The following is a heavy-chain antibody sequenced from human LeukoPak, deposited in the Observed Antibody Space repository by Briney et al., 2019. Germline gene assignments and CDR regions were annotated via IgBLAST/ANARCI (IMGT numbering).Heavy chain of an antibody. CDR1: GFTFGDYA. CDR3: TGGYSYGLRIDAFDI. D-gene: IGHD5-18*01. J-gene: IGHJ3*02. CDR2: IRSKAYGGTT. V-gene: IGHV3-49*04. Sequence: PGRSLRLSCTASGFTFGDYALSWVRRAPGKGLEWVGFIRSKAYGGTTEYAASVKGRFTISRDDSKSIAYLQMNSLKTEDTAVYYCTGGYSYGLRIDAFDIWGQGTMVTVSS.